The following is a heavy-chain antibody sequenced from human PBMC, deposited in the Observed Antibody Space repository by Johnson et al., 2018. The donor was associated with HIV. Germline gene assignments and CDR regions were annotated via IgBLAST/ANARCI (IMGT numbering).Heavy chain of an antibody. CDR3: AKGTRRITMIVVVHRADAFDI. Sequence: VQLVESGGGVVQPGGSLRLSCAASGFTFSSYGMHWVRQAPGKGLEWVAFIRYDGSIKYYADSVKGRFTISRDNSKNTLYLQMNSLRAEDTAVYYCAKGTRRITMIVVVHRADAFDIWGQGTMVTVSS. CDR2: IRYDGSIK. J-gene: IGHJ3*02. CDR1: GFTFSSYG. D-gene: IGHD3-22*01. V-gene: IGHV3-30*02.